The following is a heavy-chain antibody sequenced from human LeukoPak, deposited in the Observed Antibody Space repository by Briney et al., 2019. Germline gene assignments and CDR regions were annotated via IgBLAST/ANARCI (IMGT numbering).Heavy chain of an antibody. D-gene: IGHD6-19*01. Sequence: PSETLSLTCTVSGGSISSSSYYWGWSRQPPGKGLEWIGSIYYSGSTYYNPSLKSRVTISVDTSKNQFSLKLSSVTAADTAVYYCARDARRGEDQVAVPYDWFDPWGQGTLVTVSS. CDR2: IYYSGST. CDR1: GGSISSSSYY. V-gene: IGHV4-39*07. J-gene: IGHJ5*02. CDR3: ARDARRGEDQVAVPYDWFDP.